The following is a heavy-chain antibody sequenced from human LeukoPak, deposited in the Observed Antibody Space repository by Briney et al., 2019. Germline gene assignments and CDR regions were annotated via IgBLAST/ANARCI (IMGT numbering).Heavy chain of an antibody. CDR3: ARRSYCYSTSCYGYWFDL. Sequence: GESLKISCKGSGFRFTDYWIAWVRQMPGKGLEWMGIIYPGDSDSRYSPSFQGQVTFSADKSISTAYLQWSSLKASDTAMYYCARRSYCYSTSCYGYWFDLWGQGTLVTVSS. CDR2: IYPGDSDS. CDR1: GFRFTDYW. D-gene: IGHD2-2*01. V-gene: IGHV5-51*01. J-gene: IGHJ5*02.